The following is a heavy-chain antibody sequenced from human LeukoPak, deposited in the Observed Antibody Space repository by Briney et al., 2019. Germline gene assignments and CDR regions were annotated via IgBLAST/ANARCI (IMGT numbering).Heavy chain of an antibody. D-gene: IGHD3-10*01. J-gene: IGHJ5*02. CDR1: GGSISSSSSY. Sequence: SETLSLTCTVSGGSISSSSSYWGWIRQPPGKGLEWIGSIYYSGSTYYNPSLKSRVTISVDTSKNQFSLKLSSMTAADTAVYYCARYPYYYGSGSYYKNDWFDPWGQGTLVTVSS. CDR2: IYYSGST. V-gene: IGHV4-39*01. CDR3: ARYPYYYGSGSYYKNDWFDP.